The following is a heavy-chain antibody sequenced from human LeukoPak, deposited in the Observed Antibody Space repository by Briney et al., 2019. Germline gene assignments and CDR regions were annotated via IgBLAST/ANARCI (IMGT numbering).Heavy chain of an antibody. CDR3: ARVSYYYDSSGSLSYYYYGMDV. CDR2: IYPGDSYP. CDR1: GYSFTSYW. J-gene: IGHJ6*02. Sequence: GESLKIYCKGSGYSFTSYWIGWVRQVPGKGLEGMGIIYPGDSYPRYSPSFQGHVTISADKSISTAYLQSSSLKASDTAMYYCARVSYYYDSSGSLSYYYYGMDVWDQGTTVTVSS. V-gene: IGHV5-51*01. D-gene: IGHD3-22*01.